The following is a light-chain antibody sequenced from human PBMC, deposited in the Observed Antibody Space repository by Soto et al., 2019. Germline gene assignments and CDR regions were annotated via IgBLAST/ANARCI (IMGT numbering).Light chain of an antibody. V-gene: IGKV1-39*01. Sequence: DIQMTQSPSSLSTSVGVIVTITCRASQSISTYLNWYQQRPGKAPKLLIYAASSLQSGVPSRFGGSGSGTDFTLTISSLQSEDLATYYCQQRYYTPLTFGGGTKVEIK. J-gene: IGKJ4*01. CDR3: QQRYYTPLT. CDR2: AAS. CDR1: QSISTY.